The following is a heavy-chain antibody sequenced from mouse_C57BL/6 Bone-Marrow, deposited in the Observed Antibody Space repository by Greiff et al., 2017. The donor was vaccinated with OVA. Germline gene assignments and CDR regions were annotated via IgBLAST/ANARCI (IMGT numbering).Heavy chain of an antibody. Sequence: EVKLVESGPGLVKPSQSLSLTCSVTGYSITSGYYWNWIRQFPGNKLEWMGYISYDGSNNYNPSLKNRISITRDTSKNQFFLKLNSVTTEDTATYYCARMVTTPRAYWGQGTLVTVSA. CDR3: ARMVTTPRAY. CDR2: ISYDGSN. J-gene: IGHJ3*01. V-gene: IGHV3-6*01. CDR1: GYSITSGYY. D-gene: IGHD2-2*01.